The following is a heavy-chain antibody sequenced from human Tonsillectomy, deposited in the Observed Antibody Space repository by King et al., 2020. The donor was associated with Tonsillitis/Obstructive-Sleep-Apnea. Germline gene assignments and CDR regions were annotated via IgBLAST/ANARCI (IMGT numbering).Heavy chain of an antibody. Sequence: GGGGGRGGGGVGVWWAAAGCAFEDYAMHGVRQAPGGGLEWVSGIGWNSGNIGYVGSVKGRFTISRDNAKNSLYLQMNSLRSEDTALYYCAKDSDPRSSGWYLEAFDIWGRGTMVTVSS. V-gene: IGHV3-9*01. J-gene: IGHJ3*02. CDR3: AKDSDPRSSGWYLEAFDI. CDR2: IGWNSGNI. D-gene: IGHD6-19*01. CDR1: GCAFEDYA.